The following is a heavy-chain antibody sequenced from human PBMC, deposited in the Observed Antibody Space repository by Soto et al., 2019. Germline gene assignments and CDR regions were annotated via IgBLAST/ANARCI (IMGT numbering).Heavy chain of an antibody. Sequence: GASVKVSCKASGYTFTSYGISWVRQAPGQGLEWIGWISAYNGNTNYAQKLQGRVTMTTDTSTSTAYMELRSLRSDDTAVYYCARADIVLVPAAIWGYGMDVWGQGTTVTVSS. CDR3: ARADIVLVPAAIWGYGMDV. CDR1: GYTFTSYG. V-gene: IGHV1-18*01. J-gene: IGHJ6*02. CDR2: ISAYNGNT. D-gene: IGHD2-2*01.